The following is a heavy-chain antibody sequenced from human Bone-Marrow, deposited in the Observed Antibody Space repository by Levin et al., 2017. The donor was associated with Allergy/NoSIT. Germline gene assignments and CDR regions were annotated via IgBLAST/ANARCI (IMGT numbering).Heavy chain of an antibody. V-gene: IGHV3-21*01. Sequence: GGSLRLSCAASGFTFSSYSMNWVRQAPGKGLEWVSSISSSSSYIYYADSVKGRFTISRDNAKNSLYLQMNSLRAEDTAVYYCAREEQKWFGEFPYYFDYWGQGTLVTVSS. CDR3: AREEQKWFGEFPYYFDY. J-gene: IGHJ4*02. CDR2: ISSSSSYI. D-gene: IGHD3-10*01. CDR1: GFTFSSYS.